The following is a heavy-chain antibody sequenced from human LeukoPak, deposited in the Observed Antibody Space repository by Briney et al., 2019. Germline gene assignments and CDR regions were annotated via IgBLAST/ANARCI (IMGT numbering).Heavy chain of an antibody. D-gene: IGHD1-26*01. CDR2: ISYDGSNK. CDR1: GFTFSSYG. CDR3: ARERGRGRDSPWFDY. J-gene: IGHJ4*02. Sequence: GGSLRLSCAASGFTFSSYGMHWVRQAPGKGLEWVAVISYDGSNKYYADSVKGRFTISRDNSKNTLYLQMNSLRAEDTAVYYCARERGRGRDSPWFDYWGQGTPVTVSS. V-gene: IGHV3-30*03.